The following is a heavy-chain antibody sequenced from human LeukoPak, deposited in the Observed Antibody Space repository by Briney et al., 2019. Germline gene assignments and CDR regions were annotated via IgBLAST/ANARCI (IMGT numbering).Heavy chain of an antibody. D-gene: IGHD3-10*01. CDR3: ARSREHGSGSYDSYYFDY. V-gene: IGHV3-33*01. CDR2: IWYDGSNK. CDR1: GFTFSSYG. Sequence: PGRSLRLSCAASGFTFSSYGMHRVRQAPGKGLEWVAIIWYDGSNKYYAESVKGRFTISRDSSKNTLYLQMNSLRAEDTAVYYCARSREHGSGSYDSYYFDYWGQGTLVTVSS. J-gene: IGHJ4*02.